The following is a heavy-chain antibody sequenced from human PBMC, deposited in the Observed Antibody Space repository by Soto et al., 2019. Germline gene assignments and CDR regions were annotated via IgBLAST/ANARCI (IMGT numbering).Heavy chain of an antibody. D-gene: IGHD1-26*01. CDR1: GYTFTGYD. CDR3: AGEKVGTTGIDF. J-gene: IGHJ4*02. V-gene: IGHV1-8*01. Sequence: QAQLVQSGAEVKKPGASVKVSCKASGYTFTGYDINWVRQATGQGLEWMGWMNPNRGNTGYAQNFQGRVTMTRDNSITTAYMELTSMMDGDSAVYYCAGEKVGTTGIDFLGLGTLVTVSS. CDR2: MNPNRGNT.